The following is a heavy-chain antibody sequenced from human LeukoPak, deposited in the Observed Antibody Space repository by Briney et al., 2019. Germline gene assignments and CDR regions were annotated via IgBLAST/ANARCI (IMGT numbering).Heavy chain of an antibody. CDR3: ARARCDTCGYGS. J-gene: IGHJ5*02. CDR2: LYSGGQT. V-gene: IGHV3-66*02. CDR1: GFTATSSY. Sequence: GGSLRLSCAASGFTATSSYMSWVRQAPGKGLEWVAVLYSGGQTYYAGSVRGRFTISRDASKNTLYPQMNSLRAEDTAEYYCARARCDTCGYGSWGQGTLVTVSS. D-gene: IGHD5-12*01.